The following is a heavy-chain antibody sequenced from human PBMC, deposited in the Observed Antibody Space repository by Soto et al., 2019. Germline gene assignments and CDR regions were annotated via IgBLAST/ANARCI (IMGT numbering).Heavy chain of an antibody. V-gene: IGHV3-21*01. CDR3: ARDVLTGGKYYYGMDV. Sequence: GGSLRLSCAASGFTFSSYSMNWVRQAPGKGLEWVSSINSSSYIYYADSVKGRFTISRDNAKNSLYLQMNSLRAEDTAVYYCARDVLTGGKYYYGMDVWGQGTTVTVSS. CDR1: GFTFSSYS. D-gene: IGHD1-20*01. CDR2: INSSSYI. J-gene: IGHJ6*02.